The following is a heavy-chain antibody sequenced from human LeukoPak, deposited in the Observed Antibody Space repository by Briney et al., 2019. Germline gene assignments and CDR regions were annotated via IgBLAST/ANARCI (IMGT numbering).Heavy chain of an antibody. V-gene: IGHV4-61*02. D-gene: IGHD2-2*02. J-gene: IGHJ3*02. CDR1: GGSISSGSYY. CDR3: ARLPDIVVVPAAIGAFDI. CDR2: IYTSGST. Sequence: TXSLXCTVSGGSISSGSYYWSCIRQPAGKGLECIGRIYTSGSTNYNPSLKSRVTISVDTSKNQFSLKLSSVTAADTAAYYCARLPDIVVVPAAIGAFDIWGQGTMVTVSS.